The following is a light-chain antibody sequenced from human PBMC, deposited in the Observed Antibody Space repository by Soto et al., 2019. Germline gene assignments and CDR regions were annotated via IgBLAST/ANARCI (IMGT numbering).Light chain of an antibody. CDR1: QRVGNY. J-gene: IGKJ2*01. CDR2: DAS. V-gene: IGKV3-11*01. Sequence: EIVLTQSPATLSLSPGERATRSCRASQRVGNYLAWYQQKPGQAPRLLIYDASSRAIGIPARFSGSGSGTDFTLTISSLEPDDFAVYYCQQRSNWPPGFTFGQGTKLEIK. CDR3: QQRSNWPPGFT.